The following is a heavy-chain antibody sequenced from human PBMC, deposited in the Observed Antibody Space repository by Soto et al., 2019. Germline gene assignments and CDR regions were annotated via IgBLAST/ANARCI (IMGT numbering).Heavy chain of an antibody. CDR3: VIRAHGKFDF. CDR2: ISDNADRV. J-gene: IGHJ4*02. V-gene: IGHV3-23*01. CDR1: GFSFSSNS. D-gene: IGHD1-26*01. Sequence: GGSLRLSCTASGFSFSSNSMAWVRQAPGKGLEWVSSISDNADRVFYGDSLKGRFTFSRDNSRNQLYLQMNSLRAEDTALYYCVIRAHGKFDFWGQETLVTASS.